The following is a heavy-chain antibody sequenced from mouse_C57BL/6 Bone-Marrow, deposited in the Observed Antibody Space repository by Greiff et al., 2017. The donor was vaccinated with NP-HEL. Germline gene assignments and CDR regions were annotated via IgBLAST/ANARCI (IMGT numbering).Heavy chain of an antibody. V-gene: IGHV1-78*01. J-gene: IGHJ2*01. CDR1: GYTFTDHT. D-gene: IGHD1-1*01. CDR3: ARGYYGSSSGFFDY. CDR2: IYPRDGST. Sequence: VKLMESDAELVKPGASVKISCKVSGYTFTDHTIHWMKQRPEQGLEWIGYIYPRDGSTKYNEKFKGKATLTADKSSSTAYMQLNSLTSEDSAVYFCARGYYGSSSGFFDYWGQGTTLTVSS.